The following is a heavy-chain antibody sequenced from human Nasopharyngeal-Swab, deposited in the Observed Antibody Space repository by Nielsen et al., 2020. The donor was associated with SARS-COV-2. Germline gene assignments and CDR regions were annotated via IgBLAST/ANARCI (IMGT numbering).Heavy chain of an antibody. D-gene: IGHD6-19*01. CDR2: ISYDGSNK. V-gene: IGHV3-30-3*01. Sequence: GVSLKISCAASGFTFSSYAMHWVRQAPGKGLEWVAVISYDGSNKYYADSVKGRFTISRDNSKNTLYLQMNSLRAEDTAVYYCARDASGWYIDYWGQGTLVTVSS. CDR3: ARDASGWYIDY. CDR1: GFTFSSYA. J-gene: IGHJ4*02.